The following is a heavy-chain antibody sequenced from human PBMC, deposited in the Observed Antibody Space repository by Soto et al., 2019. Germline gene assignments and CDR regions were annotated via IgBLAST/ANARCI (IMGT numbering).Heavy chain of an antibody. CDR3: AKEQEDSSNYYYYGMDV. Sequence: QVQLVESGGGVVQAGRSLRLSCAASGFTFSSYGMHWVRQAPGKGLEGVAVISYDGSNKYYADSVKGRFPISRDNSKNTLYLQMNSLRAEDTAVYYCAKEQEDSSNYYYYGMDVWGQGTTVTVSS. CDR1: GFTFSSYG. D-gene: IGHD2-15*01. CDR2: ISYDGSNK. V-gene: IGHV3-30*18. J-gene: IGHJ6*02.